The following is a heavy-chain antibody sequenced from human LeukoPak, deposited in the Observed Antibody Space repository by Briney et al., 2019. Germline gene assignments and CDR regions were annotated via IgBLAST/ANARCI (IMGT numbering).Heavy chain of an antibody. CDR3: ARQQQLVLAGAFDI. D-gene: IGHD6-13*01. J-gene: IGHJ3*02. Sequence: SVKVSCKASGGTFSSYAISWVRQAPGQGLEWMGGIILIFGTANYAQKFQGRVTITADESTSTAYMELSSLRSEDTAVYYCARQQQLVLAGAFDIWGQGTMATVSS. V-gene: IGHV1-69*01. CDR2: IILIFGTA. CDR1: GGTFSSYA.